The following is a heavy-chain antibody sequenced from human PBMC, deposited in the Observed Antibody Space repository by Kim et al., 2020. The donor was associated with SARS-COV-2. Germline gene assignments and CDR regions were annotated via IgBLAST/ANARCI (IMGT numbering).Heavy chain of an antibody. CDR3: ATTRRLPDIVATISPPRYFDL. CDR2: IYTSGST. D-gene: IGHD5-12*01. V-gene: IGHV4-61*02. Sequence: SETLSLTCTVSGGSISSGSYYWSWIRQPAGKGLEWIGRIYTSGSTNYNPSLKSRVTISVDTSKNQFSLKLSSVTAADTAVYYCATTRRLPDIVATISPPRYFDLWGRGTLVTVSS. J-gene: IGHJ2*01. CDR1: GGSISSGSYY.